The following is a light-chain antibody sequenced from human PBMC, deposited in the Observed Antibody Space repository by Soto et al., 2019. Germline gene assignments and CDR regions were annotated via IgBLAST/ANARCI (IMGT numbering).Light chain of an antibody. CDR3: SSYTSSSTHWV. CDR1: SSDVGGYNY. V-gene: IGLV2-14*01. J-gene: IGLJ3*02. Sequence: QSALTQPASVSGSPGQSITISCTGTSSDVGGYNYVSWYQQHPGKAPKIMIYEVSNRPSGVSHRFSGSKSGNTASLTISGLQAEDEADYYCSSYTSSSTHWVFGGGTQLTVL. CDR2: EVS.